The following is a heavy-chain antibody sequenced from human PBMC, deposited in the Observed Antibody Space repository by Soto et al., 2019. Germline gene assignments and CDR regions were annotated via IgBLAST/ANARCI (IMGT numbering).Heavy chain of an antibody. J-gene: IGHJ6*02. CDR3: ANPLESGPYYYYGMDV. CDR2: ISYDGSNK. Sequence: QVQLVESGGGVVQPGRSLRLSCAASGFTFSSYGMHGVRQAPGKGLEWVAVISYDGSNKYYADSVKGRFTISRDNSKNTLYLQMNSLRAEDTAVYYCANPLESGPYYYYGMDVWGQGTTVTVSS. V-gene: IGHV3-30*18. CDR1: GFTFSSYG.